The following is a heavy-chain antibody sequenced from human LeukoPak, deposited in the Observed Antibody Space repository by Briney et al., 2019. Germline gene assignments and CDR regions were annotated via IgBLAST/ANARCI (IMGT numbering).Heavy chain of an antibody. Sequence: QPGGSLRLSCAASGFTFSNYWISWVRQAPGMGLEWVANMKQDESKTYYADSVKGRFTISRDNAKNSLYLQMNSLSAEDTAVSSCARVPSHDYGEWGQRTLVTVSS. CDR3: ARVPSHDYGE. D-gene: IGHD4-17*01. CDR1: GFTFSNYW. CDR2: MKQDESKT. J-gene: IGHJ4*02. V-gene: IGHV3-7*01.